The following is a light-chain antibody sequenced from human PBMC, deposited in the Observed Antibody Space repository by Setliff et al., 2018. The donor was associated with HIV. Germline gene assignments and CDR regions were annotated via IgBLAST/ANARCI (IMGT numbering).Light chain of an antibody. CDR1: SIDIGRYNL. J-gene: IGLJ1*01. Sequence: QSVLTQPASVSGSPGQSITISCTGTSIDIGRYNLVSWYQQYPGKAPKLMIYQATKRTSGVSNRFSGTKSGNTASLTISGLQAEDEADYYCCSNTGSNTYVFGSGTKVTVL. CDR3: CSNTGSNTYV. CDR2: QAT. V-gene: IGLV2-23*01.